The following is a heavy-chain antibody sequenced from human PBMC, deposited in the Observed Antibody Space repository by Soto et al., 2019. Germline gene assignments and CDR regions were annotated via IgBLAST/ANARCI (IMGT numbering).Heavy chain of an antibody. CDR3: ARDPYCGSNSCYYNY. J-gene: IGHJ4*02. CDR2: IKQDGSQE. D-gene: IGHD2-2*01. CDR1: GFTLTDYW. Sequence: GGSLRLSCVASGFTLTDYWMSWVRQAPGKGLEWVANIKQDGSQEYYVDSVKGRFTISRDNAKNSLYLQMNNLKAEDTAVYYCARDPYCGSNSCYYNYWGQGTLVTVSS. V-gene: IGHV3-7*01.